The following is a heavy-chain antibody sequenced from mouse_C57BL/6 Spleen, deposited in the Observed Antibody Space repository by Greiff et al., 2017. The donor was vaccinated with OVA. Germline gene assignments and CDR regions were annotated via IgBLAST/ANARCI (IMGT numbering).Heavy chain of an antibody. CDR2: ISDGGSYT. J-gene: IGHJ4*01. CDR3: ARDRGYGSYYYAMDY. V-gene: IGHV5-4*01. Sequence: EVMLVESGGGLVKPGGSLKLSCAASGFTFSSYAMSWVRQTPEKRLEWVATISDGGSYTYYPDNVKGRFTISRDNAKNNLYLQMSHLKSEDTAMYYCARDRGYGSYYYAMDYWGQGTSVTVSS. D-gene: IGHD1-1*01. CDR1: GFTFSSYA.